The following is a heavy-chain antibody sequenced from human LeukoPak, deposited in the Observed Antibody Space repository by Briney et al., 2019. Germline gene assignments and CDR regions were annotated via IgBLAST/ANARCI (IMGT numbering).Heavy chain of an antibody. V-gene: IGHV3-23*01. Sequence: GGSLRLSSAASGFTFSSYAMSWVRQAPGKGLEWVSAISGSGGSTYYADSVKGRFTISRDNSKNTLYLQMNSLRAEDTAVYYCAKDTVLAYSSSFDYWGQGTLVTVSS. CDR3: AKDTVLAYSSSFDY. D-gene: IGHD6-13*01. CDR2: ISGSGGST. J-gene: IGHJ4*02. CDR1: GFTFSSYA.